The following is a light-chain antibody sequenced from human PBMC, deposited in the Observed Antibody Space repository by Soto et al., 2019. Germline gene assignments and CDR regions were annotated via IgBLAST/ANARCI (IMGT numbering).Light chain of an antibody. V-gene: IGKV4-1*01. Sequence: DIVMTQSPDSLAVSLGERATINCKSSQSVIYSSNNKNYLAWYQQKPGQPPKLLIYWASTRESGVPDRFSGSGSGTDFTLTISSLQAEDVAVYYCQQYYSTLPTFGQGTKLEI. CDR2: WAS. CDR3: QQYYSTLPT. CDR1: QSVIYSSNNKNY. J-gene: IGKJ2*01.